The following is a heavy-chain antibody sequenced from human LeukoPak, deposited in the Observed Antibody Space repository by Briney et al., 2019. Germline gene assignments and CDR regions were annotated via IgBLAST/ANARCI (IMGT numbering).Heavy chain of an antibody. D-gene: IGHD3-10*01. CDR3: ARDEEGPMVRGVIPRHFDY. V-gene: IGHV3-48*03. Sequence: GGSLRLSCAASGFTFSSYEMNWVRQAPGKGLEWVSYISSSGSTIYYADSVKGQFTISRDNAKNSLYLQMNSLRAEDTAVYYCARDEEGPMVRGVIPRHFDYWGQGTLVTVSS. J-gene: IGHJ4*02. CDR1: GFTFSSYE. CDR2: ISSSGSTI.